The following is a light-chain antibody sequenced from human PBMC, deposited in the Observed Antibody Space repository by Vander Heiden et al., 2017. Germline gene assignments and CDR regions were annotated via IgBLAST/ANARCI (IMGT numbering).Light chain of an antibody. V-gene: IGKV3-15*01. CDR3: QQHDTWPHT. Sequence: IVKTQSPPTLSVSAGERATLSCGANHVISSLLAWYQQKPGQAPRLLIYAASTRATGIPARFSGSGSGTEFSLTISSLQSEDFAVYYCQQHDTWPHTFGEGTKVEIK. CDR1: HVISSL. J-gene: IGKJ4*01. CDR2: AAS.